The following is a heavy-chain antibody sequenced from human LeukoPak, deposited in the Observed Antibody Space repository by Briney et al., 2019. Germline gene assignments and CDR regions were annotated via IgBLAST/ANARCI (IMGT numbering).Heavy chain of an antibody. CDR3: ARASYSTAAPWDY. V-gene: IGHV3-23*01. D-gene: IGHD6-6*01. CDR2: VIHSGVTT. Sequence: GGSLRLSCAASGFTFSNYAMSWVRQAPGKGLDWVSSVIHSGVTTYYADSVKGRFTVSRDNSQNTLYLQMNSLRADDSAVYYCARASYSTAAPWDYWGQGTLVTVSS. CDR1: GFTFSNYA. J-gene: IGHJ4*02.